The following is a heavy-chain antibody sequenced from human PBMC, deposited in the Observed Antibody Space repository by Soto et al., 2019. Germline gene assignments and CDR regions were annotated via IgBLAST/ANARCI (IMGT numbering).Heavy chain of an antibody. D-gene: IGHD3-22*01. J-gene: IGHJ4*02. CDR2: ISYDGSNK. V-gene: IGHV3-30-3*01. CDR3: AGQYYYDSSGYWGAFDY. CDR1: GFTFSSYA. Sequence: GGSLRLSCAASGFTFSSYAMHWVRQAPGKGLEWVAVISYDGSNKYYADSVKGRFTISRDNSKNTLYLQMNSLRAEDTAVYYCAGQYYYDSSGYWGAFDYWGQGTLVTVS.